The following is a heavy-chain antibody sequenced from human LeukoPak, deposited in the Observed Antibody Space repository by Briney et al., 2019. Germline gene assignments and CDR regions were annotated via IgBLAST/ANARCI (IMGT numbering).Heavy chain of an antibody. CDR3: ARTSSSSSPNYYYYGMDV. CDR2: ISYDGSNK. Sequence: GGSLRLSCAASGFTFSSYAMHWVRQAPGKGLEWEAVISYDGSNKYYADSVKGRFTISRDNSKNTLYLQMNSLRAEDTAVYYCARTSSSSSPNYYYYGMDVWGQGTTVTVSS. CDR1: GFTFSSYA. J-gene: IGHJ6*02. D-gene: IGHD6-6*01. V-gene: IGHV3-30-3*01.